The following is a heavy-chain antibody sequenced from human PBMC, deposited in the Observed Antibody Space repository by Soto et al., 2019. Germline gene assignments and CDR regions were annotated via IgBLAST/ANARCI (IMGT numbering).Heavy chain of an antibody. CDR2: IIPILGIA. D-gene: IGHD4-17*01. Sequence: SVKVSCKASGGTFSSYTISWVRQAPGQGLEWMGRIIPILGIANYAQKFQGRVTITADKSTSTAYMELSSLRSEDTAVYYCASTGALTTTPFDAFDIWGQGTMVTVSS. CDR3: ASTGALTTTPFDAFDI. CDR1: GGTFSSYT. J-gene: IGHJ3*02. V-gene: IGHV1-69*02.